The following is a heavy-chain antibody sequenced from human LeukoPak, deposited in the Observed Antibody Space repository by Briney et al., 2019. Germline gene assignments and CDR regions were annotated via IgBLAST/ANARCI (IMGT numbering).Heavy chain of an antibody. CDR2: INHSGST. J-gene: IGHJ4*02. D-gene: IGHD3-16*02. CDR1: GGSISSYY. CDR3: AGKYYDYVWGSYRPLDY. Sequence: SETLSLTCTVSGGSISSYYWSWIRQPPGKGLEWIGEINHSGSTNYNPSLKSRVTISVDTSKNQFSLKLSSVTAADTAVYYCAGKYYDYVWGSYRPLDYWGQGTLVTVSS. V-gene: IGHV4-34*01.